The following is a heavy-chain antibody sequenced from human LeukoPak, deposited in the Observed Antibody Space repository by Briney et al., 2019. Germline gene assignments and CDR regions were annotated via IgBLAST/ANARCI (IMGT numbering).Heavy chain of an antibody. V-gene: IGHV4-59*01. CDR2: IYHSGST. Sequence: SETLSLTCTVSGGSISNYYWSWIRQPPGKGLEWIGYIYHSGSTNYNPSLKSRVTISVDTSKNQFSLKLSSVTAADTAVYYCARGGYYAIGFDPWGQGTLVTVSS. J-gene: IGHJ5*02. CDR3: ARGGYYAIGFDP. D-gene: IGHD1-26*01. CDR1: GGSISNYY.